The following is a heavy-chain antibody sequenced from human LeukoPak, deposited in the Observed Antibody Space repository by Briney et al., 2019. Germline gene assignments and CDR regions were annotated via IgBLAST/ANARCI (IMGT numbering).Heavy chain of an antibody. CDR3: ARGRARLDY. CDR2: IYYSGST. Sequence: PSETLSLTCTVSGGSISSDYWSWIRQPPGKGLEWIGYIYYSGSTNYNPSLKSRVTISVDTSKNQFSLKLSSVTAADTAVYYCARGRARLDYWGQGTLVTVSS. V-gene: IGHV4-59*01. CDR1: GGSISSDY. J-gene: IGHJ4*02.